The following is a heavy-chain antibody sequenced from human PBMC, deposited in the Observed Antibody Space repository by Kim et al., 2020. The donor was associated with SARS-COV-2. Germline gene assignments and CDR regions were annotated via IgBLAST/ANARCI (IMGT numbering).Heavy chain of an antibody. J-gene: IGHJ6*02. CDR1: GGTFSSYA. D-gene: IGHD5-12*01. CDR2: IIPIFGTA. V-gene: IGHV1-69*13. CDR3: ARRGDIVATIIYYGMDV. Sequence: SVKVSCKASGGTFSSYAISWVRQAPGQGLEWMGGIIPIFGTANYAQKFQGRVTITADESTSTAYMELSSLRSEDTAVYYCARRGDIVATIIYYGMDVWGQGTTVTVS.